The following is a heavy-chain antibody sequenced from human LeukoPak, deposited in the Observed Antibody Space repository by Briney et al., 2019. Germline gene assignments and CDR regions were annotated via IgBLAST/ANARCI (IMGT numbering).Heavy chain of an antibody. J-gene: IGHJ6*03. CDR1: GGTLSDYY. V-gene: IGHV4-34*12. CDR2: VMDSGRT. Sequence: PSETLSLTCAVYGGTLSDYYWSWIRQSPGRGLEWIGEVMDSGRTNYNPSLKSRVTISIDTSKNQFSLRLSSMTAADTAVYYCVREHNIVIPTARTYYYYYMDVWGKGTTVTVSS. CDR3: VREHNIVIPTARTYYYYYMDV. D-gene: IGHD5-12*01.